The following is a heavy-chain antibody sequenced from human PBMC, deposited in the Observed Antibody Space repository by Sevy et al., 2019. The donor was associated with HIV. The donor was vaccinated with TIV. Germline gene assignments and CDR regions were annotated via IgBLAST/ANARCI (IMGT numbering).Heavy chain of an antibody. V-gene: IGHV3-53*01. D-gene: IGHD3-3*01. Sequence: GGSLRLSCAASGFTVSSNYMSWVRQAPGKGLEWVSVIYSDGNTYYADSVKGRFTISRGNSKNTLYLQMNSLRAEDTAVYYCARGLILEWSWYGMDVWGQGTTVTVSS. CDR2: IYSDGNT. J-gene: IGHJ6*02. CDR3: ARGLILEWSWYGMDV. CDR1: GFTVSSNY.